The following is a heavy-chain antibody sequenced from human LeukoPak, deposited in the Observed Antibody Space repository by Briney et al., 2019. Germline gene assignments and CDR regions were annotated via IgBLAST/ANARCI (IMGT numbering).Heavy chain of an antibody. J-gene: IGHJ3*02. CDR2: IYNSGST. V-gene: IGHV4-59*08. Sequence: SEALSVTCTVSGDSISGDYWSWIRQSPGKGLEWICYIYNSGSTTYNPSLKSRVTISVGTSKNKFSLKLNSVTAADTAVYYCATSRNAAPKLWALGIWGKGTMVTVSS. D-gene: IGHD2-15*01. CDR1: GDSISGDY. CDR3: ATSRNAAPKLWALGI.